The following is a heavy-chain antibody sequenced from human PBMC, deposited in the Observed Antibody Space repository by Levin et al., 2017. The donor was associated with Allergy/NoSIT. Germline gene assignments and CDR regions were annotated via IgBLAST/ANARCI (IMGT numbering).Heavy chain of an antibody. CDR1: GFTFSSYG. V-gene: IGHV3-33*01. J-gene: IGHJ4*02. CDR2: IWYDGSNK. CDR3: ARDHSTMVRGSPDY. D-gene: IGHD3-10*01. Sequence: QTGESLKISCAASGFTFSSYGMHWVRQAPGKGLEWVAVIWYDGSNKYYADSVKGRFTISRDNSKNTLYLQMNSLRAEDTAVYYCARDHSTMVRGSPDYWGQGTLVTVSS.